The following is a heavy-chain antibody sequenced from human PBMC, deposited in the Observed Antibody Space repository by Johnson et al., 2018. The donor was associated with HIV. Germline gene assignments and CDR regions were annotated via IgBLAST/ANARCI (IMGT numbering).Heavy chain of an antibody. Sequence: VQLVESGGSVVRPGGSLRLSCAASGFTFSNYAMHWVRQAPGKGLEWVAGISWNSGSIGSADSVKGRFTISRDNSKNTLYLQMNSLRAEDTAVYYCASYCSGGSCYRRSPSDAFDIWGQGTMVTVSS. D-gene: IGHD2-15*01. CDR3: ASYCSGGSCYRRSPSDAFDI. V-gene: IGHV3-NL1*01. CDR1: GFTFSNYA. J-gene: IGHJ3*02. CDR2: ISWNSGSI.